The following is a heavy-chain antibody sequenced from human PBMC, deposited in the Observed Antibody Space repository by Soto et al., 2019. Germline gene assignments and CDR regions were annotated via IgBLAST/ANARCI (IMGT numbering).Heavy chain of an antibody. J-gene: IGHJ5*02. V-gene: IGHV3-7*03. CDR1: GFTFRSYW. CDR3: TTGWTA. D-gene: IGHD6-19*01. CDR2: LNQDGSEG. Sequence: PGGSLRLSCATSGFTFRSYWMSWVRQAPGKGLEWVANLNQDGSEGQYVDSVKGRFTVSRDNAKKSMDLQMNSLKTEDTAVYYCTTGWTAWGQGTLVTVSS.